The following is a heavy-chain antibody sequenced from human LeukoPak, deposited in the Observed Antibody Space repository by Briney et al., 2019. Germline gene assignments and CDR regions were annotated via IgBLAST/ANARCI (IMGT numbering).Heavy chain of an antibody. J-gene: IGHJ4*02. Sequence: GGALRLSCSGSVFTFNKYAMHWVGPAPGRGPDWVGVISYDGSEAYYADSGRGGVAISRDNSKKTLYLQVNGLEHEETPRYVCARDQSEMAIVCYFDYWGQGTLVAVSS. CDR2: ISYDGSEA. D-gene: IGHD5-24*01. CDR3: ARDQSEMAIVCYFDY. V-gene: IGHV3-30*09. CDR1: VFTFNKYA.